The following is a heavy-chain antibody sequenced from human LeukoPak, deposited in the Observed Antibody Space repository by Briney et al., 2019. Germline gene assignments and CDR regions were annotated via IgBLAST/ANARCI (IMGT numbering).Heavy chain of an antibody. J-gene: IGHJ4*02. V-gene: IGHV3-23*01. D-gene: IGHD6-13*01. CDR1: GFSFSSYA. Sequence: GGSLRLSCAASGFSFSSYAMSWVRQAPGRGLEWVSAISGSGGNTYYADSVRGRFTISRDNSKNTLYLQMNSLRAEDTAIYYCAKVSWANYFDYWGQGTLVTVSS. CDR2: ISGSGGNT. CDR3: AKVSWANYFDY.